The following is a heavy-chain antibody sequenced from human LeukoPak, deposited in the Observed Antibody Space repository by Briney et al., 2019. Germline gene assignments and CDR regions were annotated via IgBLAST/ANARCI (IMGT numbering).Heavy chain of an antibody. Sequence: SQTLSLTCTVSGGSISSGDYYWSWIRQPPGKGLEWIGYIYYSGSTYYNPSLKSRVTLSVDTSKNQFSLKLSSVTAADTAVYYCAREYYGSGSYYNWFDPWGQGTLVTVSS. CDR3: AREYYGSGSYYNWFDP. J-gene: IGHJ5*02. D-gene: IGHD3-10*01. V-gene: IGHV4-30-4*01. CDR2: IYYSGST. CDR1: GGSISSGDYY.